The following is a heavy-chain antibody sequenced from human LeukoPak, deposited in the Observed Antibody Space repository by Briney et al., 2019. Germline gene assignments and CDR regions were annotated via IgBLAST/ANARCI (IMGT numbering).Heavy chain of an antibody. CDR1: GGSINNYF. V-gene: IGHV4-4*07. J-gene: IGHJ5*02. Sequence: SETLSLICTVSGGSINNYFWNWIRQPAGKGLEWIGRIYSTENTKYNPSLQRRVTMSVDTSKNQFSLKMTSVTAADTAVYYCARGKFYGSWSNWFDPWGQGILVTVSS. CDR3: ARGKFYGSWSNWFDP. D-gene: IGHD3-10*01. CDR2: IYSTENT.